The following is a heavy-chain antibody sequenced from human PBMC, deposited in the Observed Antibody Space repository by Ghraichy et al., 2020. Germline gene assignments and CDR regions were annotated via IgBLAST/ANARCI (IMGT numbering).Heavy chain of an antibody. J-gene: IGHJ4*02. Sequence: GESLNISCAASGFTFSSYAMSWVRQAPGKGLEWVSAISGSGGSTYYADSVKGRFTISRDNSKNTLYLQMNSLRAEDTAVYYCAKLPYTAMGGGGYYFDYWGQGTLVTVSS. CDR2: ISGSGGST. CDR3: AKLPYTAMGGGGYYFDY. D-gene: IGHD5-18*01. V-gene: IGHV3-23*01. CDR1: GFTFSSYA.